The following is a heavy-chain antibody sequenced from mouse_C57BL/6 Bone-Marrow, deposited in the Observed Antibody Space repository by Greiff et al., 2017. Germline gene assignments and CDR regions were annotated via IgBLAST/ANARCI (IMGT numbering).Heavy chain of an antibody. CDR3: ARNFITTVVRAMDY. CDR1: GFTFSSYT. D-gene: IGHD1-1*01. V-gene: IGHV5-9*01. Sequence: EVKVVESGGGLVKPGGSLKLSCAASGFTFSSYTMSWVRQTPEKRLEWVATISGGGGNTYYPDSVKGRFTISRDKAKNTLYLQMSSLRSEDTALYYCARNFITTVVRAMDYWGQGTSVTVSS. CDR2: ISGGGGNT. J-gene: IGHJ4*01.